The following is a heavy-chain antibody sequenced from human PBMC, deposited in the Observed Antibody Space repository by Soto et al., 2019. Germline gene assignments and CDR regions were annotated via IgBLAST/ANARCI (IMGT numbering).Heavy chain of an antibody. V-gene: IGHV3-30*02. J-gene: IGHJ4*02. Sequence: PGGSLRLSCAASGFNFNIYGMHWVRQAPGKGLEWVAFSWHDESYIYYGDSVRGRFTISRDNSKNTLYLQMNSLRAEDTAVYYCAKAGGYTYCSGGSCYSGAVDYWGQGTLVTVSS. CDR3: AKAGGYTYCSGGSCYSGAVDY. CDR1: GFNFNIYG. CDR2: SWHDESYI. D-gene: IGHD2-15*01.